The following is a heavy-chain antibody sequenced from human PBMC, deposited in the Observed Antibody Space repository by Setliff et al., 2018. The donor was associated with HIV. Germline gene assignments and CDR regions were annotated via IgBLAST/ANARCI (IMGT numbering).Heavy chain of an antibody. D-gene: IGHD3-22*01. Sequence: ASVKVSCKASGYTFTTYGISWVRQAPGQGFEWMGWINTETGNPMYAQGFRGRFVFSLDTSVSTTYLQINSLKASDTAMYYCARLSGLYYYDSSGYYYGHYFDYWGQGTLVTVSS. CDR1: GYTFTTYG. CDR2: INTETGNP. J-gene: IGHJ4*02. V-gene: IGHV7-4-1*02. CDR3: ARLSGLYYYDSSGYYYGHYFDY.